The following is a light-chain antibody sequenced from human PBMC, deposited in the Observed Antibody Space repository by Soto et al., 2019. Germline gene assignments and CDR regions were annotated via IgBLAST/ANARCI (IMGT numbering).Light chain of an antibody. Sequence: EIGIAPSPATLSVSPGERATLSCRASQSVSSNLAWYQQKPGQAPRLLIYGASTRATGIPARFSGSGSGTEFTLTISSLQSEDFAVYYCQQYNNWPWTFGQGTKVDIK. CDR2: GAS. V-gene: IGKV3-15*01. J-gene: IGKJ1*01. CDR3: QQYNNWPWT. CDR1: QSVSSN.